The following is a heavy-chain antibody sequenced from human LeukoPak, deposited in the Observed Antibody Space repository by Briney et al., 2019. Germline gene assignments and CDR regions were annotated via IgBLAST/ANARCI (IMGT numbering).Heavy chain of an antibody. V-gene: IGHV1-69*13. D-gene: IGHD6-13*01. CDR1: GYTFTSYA. J-gene: IGHJ6*03. CDR2: IIPIFGTA. Sequence: SVKVSCKASGYTFTSYAISWVRQAPGQGLEWMGGIIPIFGTANYAQKFQGRVTITADESTSTAYMELSSLRSEDTAVYYCARGIAAAGNSYYYYYMDVWGKGTTVTISS. CDR3: ARGIAAAGNSYYYYYMDV.